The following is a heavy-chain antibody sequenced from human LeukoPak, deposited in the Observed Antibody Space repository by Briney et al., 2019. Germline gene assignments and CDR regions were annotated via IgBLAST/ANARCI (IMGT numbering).Heavy chain of an antibody. CDR2: IHPSDSDT. Sequence: GESLKISCKASGYTFTSYWIGWVRQMPGKGLEWMGIIHPSDSDTRYGPSFQGQVTISADKSINTAYVQWTNLKASDTAMFYCAGASALYDFWSGSQSVFDYWGQGTLVTVSS. CDR1: GYTFTSYW. D-gene: IGHD3-3*01. V-gene: IGHV5-51*01. J-gene: IGHJ4*02. CDR3: AGASALYDFWSGSQSVFDY.